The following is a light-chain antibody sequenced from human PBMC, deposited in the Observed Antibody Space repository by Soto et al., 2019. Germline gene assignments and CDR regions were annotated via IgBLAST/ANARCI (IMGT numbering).Light chain of an antibody. J-gene: IGKJ2*01. CDR2: WAS. Sequence: DIVMTQSPDSLAVSLGERATINCKSSQSVLYSSNNKNYLAWYQQKPGQPPKLLIYWASTRESGVPDRFSGSGSGTDFTLTISSLHAEDVAVYYCQQYSSTPQETFGQGTKLEIK. CDR3: QQYSSTPQET. CDR1: QSVLYSSNNKNY. V-gene: IGKV4-1*01.